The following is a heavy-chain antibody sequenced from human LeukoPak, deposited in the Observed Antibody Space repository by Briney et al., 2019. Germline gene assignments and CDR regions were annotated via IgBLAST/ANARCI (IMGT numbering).Heavy chain of an antibody. V-gene: IGHV4-39*01. CDR2: IYDSGST. J-gene: IGHJ4*02. CDR1: GGSIRSSYYY. Sequence: SETLSLTCTVSGGSIRSSYYYWGWIRQPSGKGLEWIGSIYDSGSTYYNPSLKSRVTISVDTSKNQFSLKLSSVTAADTAVYYCARQGYSGYDGYWGQGTLVTVSS. CDR3: ARQGYSGYDGY. D-gene: IGHD5-12*01.